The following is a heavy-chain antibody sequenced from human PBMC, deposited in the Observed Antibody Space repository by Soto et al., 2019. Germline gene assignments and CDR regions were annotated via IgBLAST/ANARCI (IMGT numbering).Heavy chain of an antibody. J-gene: IGHJ5*02. D-gene: IGHD1-7*01. Sequence: SETLSLTCTVSGGSISSSSYYWGWIRQPPGKGLEWIGSIYYSGSTYYNPSLKSRVTISVDTSKNQFSLKLSSVTAADTAVYYCARVATGTTDWFDPWGQGTLVTVSS. V-gene: IGHV4-39*07. CDR3: ARVATGTTDWFDP. CDR2: IYYSGST. CDR1: GGSISSSSYY.